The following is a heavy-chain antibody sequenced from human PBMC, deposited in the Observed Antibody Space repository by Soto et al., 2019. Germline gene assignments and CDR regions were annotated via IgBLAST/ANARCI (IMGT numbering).Heavy chain of an antibody. CDR2: IYHSGST. D-gene: IGHD6-19*01. Sequence: QLQLQESGSGLVKPSQTLSLTCAVSGGSISSGGYSWSWIRQPPGKGLEWIGYIYHSGSTYYNPSLKSRVAIPVDRSKIQFSLKLSSVTAADTAVYYCARAGGLGAVAADSWGQGTLVTVSS. V-gene: IGHV4-30-2*01. J-gene: IGHJ4*02. CDR3: ARAGGLGAVAADS. CDR1: GGSISSGGYS.